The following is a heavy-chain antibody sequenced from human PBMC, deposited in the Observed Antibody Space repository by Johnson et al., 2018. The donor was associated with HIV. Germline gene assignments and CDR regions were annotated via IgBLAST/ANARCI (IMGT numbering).Heavy chain of an antibody. CDR2: INGDGTGS. V-gene: IGHV3-74*01. CDR3: ARDGRQLATRGSFDI. Sequence: VQLVESGGGVVQPGGSLRLSCGASGFTFSDHWMQWVRQVPGKGLVWVSRINGDGTGSTYADSVKGRFTISRDNYKNMLYLQLNSLRAEDTAVYYCARDGRQLATRGSFDIWGQGTVVTVSS. D-gene: IGHD5-24*01. J-gene: IGHJ3*02. CDR1: GFTFSDHW.